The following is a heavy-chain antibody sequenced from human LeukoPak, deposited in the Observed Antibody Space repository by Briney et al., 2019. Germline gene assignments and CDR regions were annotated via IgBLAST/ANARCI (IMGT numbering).Heavy chain of an antibody. D-gene: IGHD6-13*01. V-gene: IGHV3-23*01. Sequence: GGSLRLSCAASGFIFSSYAMSWVRQAPGKGLEWVSAISGSGGSTYYADSVKGRFTISRDNSKNTLYLQVNSLRAEDTAVYYCGLSEEGYSSSFHLKNFDYWGQGTLVTVSS. CDR1: GFIFSSYA. J-gene: IGHJ4*02. CDR2: ISGSGGST. CDR3: GLSEEGYSSSFHLKNFDY.